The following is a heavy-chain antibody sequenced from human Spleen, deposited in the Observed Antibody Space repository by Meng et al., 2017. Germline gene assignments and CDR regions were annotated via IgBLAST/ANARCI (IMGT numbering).Heavy chain of an antibody. CDR2: LGAHDGDT. CDR1: DYTFTGYG. V-gene: IGHV1-18*01. Sequence: QVQLVQSGAEVKKPGASVKVPCKASDYTFTGYGVSWVRQAPGQGLEWMAWLGAHDGDTSHAPKFQGRVTVSADRPTATAYMELRSLRSDDTAVYYCARGTPGRSYSDYWGQGTLVTVSS. J-gene: IGHJ4*02. D-gene: IGHD3-10*01. CDR3: ARGTPGRSYSDY.